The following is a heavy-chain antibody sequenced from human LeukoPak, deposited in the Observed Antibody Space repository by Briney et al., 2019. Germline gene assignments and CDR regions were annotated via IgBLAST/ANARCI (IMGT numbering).Heavy chain of an antibody. CDR3: ASRETFYFYYMDV. D-gene: IGHD1-26*01. Sequence: SETLSLTCTVSGGSFNLYSWTWIRQPPGKGLEWIAEIGHGGSINFNPSLKSRVTVSLDTSKNQFSLSLSSVTAADTAVYYCASRETFYFYYMDVWGNGTAVTVSS. CDR2: IGHGGSI. CDR1: GGSFNLYS. V-gene: IGHV4-34*01. J-gene: IGHJ6*03.